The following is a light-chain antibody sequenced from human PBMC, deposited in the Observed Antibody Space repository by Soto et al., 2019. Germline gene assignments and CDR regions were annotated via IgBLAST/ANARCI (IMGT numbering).Light chain of an antibody. J-gene: IGKJ5*01. CDR1: QSISRS. CDR3: QQSYTAHSIT. Sequence: DIQVTHSPSSLSASVGGKVNITCRASQSISRSLNWYQQKSGKAPNLLIYGVSRLQGGVPSSFSGSGSGTDFTLSISSLKTEDFATYYCQQSYTAHSITFGHGTRLEIK. V-gene: IGKV1-39*01. CDR2: GVS.